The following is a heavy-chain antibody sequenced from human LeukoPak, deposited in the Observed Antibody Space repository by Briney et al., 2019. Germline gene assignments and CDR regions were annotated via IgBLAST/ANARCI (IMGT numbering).Heavy chain of an antibody. J-gene: IGHJ6*04. V-gene: IGHV3-53*01. CDR1: GFTVSSNY. CDR3: ASQRSYYYSMDV. Sequence: GGSLRLSCAASGFTVSSNYMSWVRQAPGKGLEWVSVIYSGGSTYYADSVKGRFTISRDNSKNTLYLQMNSLRAEDTAVYYCASQRSYYYSMDVWGKGTTVTVSS. CDR2: IYSGGST.